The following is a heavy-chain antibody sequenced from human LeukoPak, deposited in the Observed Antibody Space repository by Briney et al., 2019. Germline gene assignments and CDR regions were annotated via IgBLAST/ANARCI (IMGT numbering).Heavy chain of an antibody. CDR1: GGSISSSSYY. CDR2: IYYSGST. Sequence: PSETLSLTCTVSGGSISSSSYYWGWIRQPPGKGLEWIGSIYYSGSTYYNPSLESRVTISVDTSKNQFSLKLSSVTAADTAVYYCARWGSSGWSRDDAFDIWGQGTMVTVSS. J-gene: IGHJ3*02. CDR3: ARWGSSGWSRDDAFDI. V-gene: IGHV4-39*07. D-gene: IGHD6-19*01.